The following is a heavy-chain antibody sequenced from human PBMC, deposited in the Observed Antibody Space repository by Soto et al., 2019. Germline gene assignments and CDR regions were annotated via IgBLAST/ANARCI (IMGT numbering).Heavy chain of an antibody. Sequence: EVQLVESGGGLVQPGRSLRLSCAASGFTFDDYAMHWVRQAPGKGLEWVSGISWNSGSICYADSVKGRFTISRDNAKNSLYLQMNSLRAEDTALYYCAKDSRRQRVAALAFDYWGQGTLVTVSS. V-gene: IGHV3-9*01. J-gene: IGHJ4*02. D-gene: IGHD6-6*01. CDR3: AKDSRRQRVAALAFDY. CDR2: ISWNSGSI. CDR1: GFTFDDYA.